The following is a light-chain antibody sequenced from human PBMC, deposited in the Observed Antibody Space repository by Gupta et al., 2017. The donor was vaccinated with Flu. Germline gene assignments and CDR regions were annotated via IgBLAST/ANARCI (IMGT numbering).Light chain of an antibody. J-gene: IGLJ1*01. CDR3: GALAGGNYV. CDR2: EVR. V-gene: IGLV2-8*01. CDR1: GSDGGAYNY. Sequence: AVTSSCTRSGSDGGAYNYVSRYQQHPDKAPKLIIYEVRARPVGVPDRFYGSKTGNTAALTVAGCQVEDEADYDCGALAGGNYVFGTGTKVTVL.